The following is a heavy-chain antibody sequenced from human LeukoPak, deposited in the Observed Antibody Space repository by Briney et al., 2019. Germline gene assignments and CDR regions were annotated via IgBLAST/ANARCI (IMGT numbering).Heavy chain of an antibody. D-gene: IGHD3-10*01. J-gene: IGHJ2*01. CDR1: GGSISAYY. Sequence: PSQTLSLTCTVSGGSISAYYWSWIRQSPGKGLEWVGYIYYSVSTNYNPSLKSQVTISVDPSKNQFSLKLSSVTAADTGVYYCARSEFVELSVWYFDLWGRGTMVTVSS. CDR3: ARSEFVELSVWYFDL. V-gene: IGHV4-59*01. CDR2: IYYSVST.